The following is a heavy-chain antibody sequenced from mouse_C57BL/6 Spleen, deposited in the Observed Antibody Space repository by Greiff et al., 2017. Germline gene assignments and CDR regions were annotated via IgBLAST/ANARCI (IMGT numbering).Heavy chain of an antibody. CDR3: ARDYYGSSYWYFDG. Sequence: QVQLKQPGAELVRPGSSVKLSCKASGYTFTSYWMDWVKQRPGQGLEWIGNIYPSDSETHYNQKFKDKATLTVDKSSSTAYMQLSSLTSEDSAVYYCARDYYGSSYWYFDGWGTGTTVTVSS. V-gene: IGHV1-61*01. CDR2: IYPSDSET. CDR1: GYTFTSYW. D-gene: IGHD1-1*01. J-gene: IGHJ1*03.